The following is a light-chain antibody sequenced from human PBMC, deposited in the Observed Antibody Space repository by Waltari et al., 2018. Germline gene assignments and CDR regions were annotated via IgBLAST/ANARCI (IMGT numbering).Light chain of an antibody. CDR1: QSLSSW. Sequence: DIQMTQSPSTLSASIGDRVTVTCRASQSLSSWLAWYQQKPGKAPKVLIYKASNLESGVPPRCSGSESGTDFTLTITSLQPDDFATYYCQQYNSNSWTFGQGTKVEIK. V-gene: IGKV1-5*03. CDR3: QQYNSNSWT. CDR2: KAS. J-gene: IGKJ1*01.